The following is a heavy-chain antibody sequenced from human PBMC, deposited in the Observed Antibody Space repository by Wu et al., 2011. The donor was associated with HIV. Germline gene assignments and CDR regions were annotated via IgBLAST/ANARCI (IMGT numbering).Heavy chain of an antibody. CDR1: EYTFTAYY. CDR3: ATDPSREVTGNQYYFDY. J-gene: IGHJ4*02. V-gene: IGHV1-69-2*01. CDR2: VDPEDGET. D-gene: IGHD2-21*02. Sequence: EVQLIQSGAEVKKPGATVKISCTISEYTFTAYYLHWLQQAPGKGPEWVGLVDPEDGETMYGEKFQGRVTITAHTSAGTAYLELRSLKSEDTAVYYCATDPSREVTGNQYYFDYWGQGNPGHRLL.